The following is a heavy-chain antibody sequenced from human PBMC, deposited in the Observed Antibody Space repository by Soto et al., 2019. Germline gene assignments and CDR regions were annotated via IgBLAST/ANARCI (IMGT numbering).Heavy chain of an antibody. V-gene: IGHV4-4*02. J-gene: IGHJ4*02. Sequence: QVQLQESGPGLVKPSGTLSLTCAVSGHTITSSYWWSWVRQPPGKGLEWIGEIDPIGSTKYNPCLKSRVTLSVDKSKIQFSLKRSSVTAADTAVYYCARVTVRYYFDYWGQGARVTVSS. CDR1: GHTITSSYW. CDR3: ARVTVRYYFDY. D-gene: IGHD4-17*01. CDR2: IDPIGST.